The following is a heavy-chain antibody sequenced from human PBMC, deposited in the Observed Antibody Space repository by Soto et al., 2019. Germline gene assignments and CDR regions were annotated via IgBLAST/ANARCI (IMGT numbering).Heavy chain of an antibody. CDR3: AKVTYYYDSLYTYAFDI. CDR1: GFTFSSYA. J-gene: IGHJ3*02. CDR2: ISGSGGST. Sequence: PVVSLRLSCAASGFTFSSYAMSWVRQARGKGLEWVSAISGSGGSTYYADSVKGRFTISRDNSKNTVYLQMNSLRAEDTSVSYCAKVTYYYDSLYTYAFDIGGQGTMVTVSS. D-gene: IGHD3-22*01. V-gene: IGHV3-23*01.